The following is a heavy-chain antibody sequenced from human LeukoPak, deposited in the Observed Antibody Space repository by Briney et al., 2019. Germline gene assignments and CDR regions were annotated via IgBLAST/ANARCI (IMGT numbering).Heavy chain of an antibody. CDR2: ISYDGSNK. J-gene: IGHJ3*02. Sequence: PGGSLRLSCAASGFTFSSYGMHWVRQAPGKGLEWVAVISYDGSNKYYADSVKGRFTISRDNSKNTLYLQMNSLRAEDTAVYYCARAGIGDAFDIWGQGTMATVSS. D-gene: IGHD1-26*01. CDR1: GFTFSSYG. CDR3: ARAGIGDAFDI. V-gene: IGHV3-30*03.